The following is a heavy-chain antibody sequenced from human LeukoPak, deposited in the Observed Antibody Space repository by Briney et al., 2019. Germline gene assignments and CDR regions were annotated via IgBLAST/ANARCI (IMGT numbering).Heavy chain of an antibody. D-gene: IGHD3-22*01. J-gene: IGHJ4*02. CDR2: IYPGDSDT. Sequence: GGSLRLSCEASGFTFSNSWMNWVRQAPGKGLEWMGIIYPGDSDTRYSPSFQGQVTISADKSISTAYLQWSSLKASDTAMYYCARRVIGSGYSTYYFDYWGQGTLVTVSS. CDR3: ARRVIGSGYSTYYFDY. CDR1: GFTFSNSW. V-gene: IGHV5-51*01.